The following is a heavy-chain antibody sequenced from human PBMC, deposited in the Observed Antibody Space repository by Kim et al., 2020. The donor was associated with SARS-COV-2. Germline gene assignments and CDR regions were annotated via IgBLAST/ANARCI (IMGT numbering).Heavy chain of an antibody. D-gene: IGHD6-13*01. CDR2: SKK. CDR3: AKGDSSSWS. V-gene: IGHV3-7*01. Sequence: SKKYYGDSVKGRFTISRDNARNSLYVQMNSLRAEDTAVYYCAKGDSSSWSWGQGTLVTVSS. J-gene: IGHJ4*02.